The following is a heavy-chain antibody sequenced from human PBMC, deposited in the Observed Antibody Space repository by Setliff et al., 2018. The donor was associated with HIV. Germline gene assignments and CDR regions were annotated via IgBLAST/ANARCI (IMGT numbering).Heavy chain of an antibody. CDR2: IFTSGST. D-gene: IGHD3-16*01. J-gene: IGHJ4*02. CDR3: ARGGSRGLDY. V-gene: IGHV4-4*07. Sequence: PSETLSLTCSVSSDSITTYYWTWIRQPVGKGLGWIGRIFTSGSTNYNPSLKSRVTMSFDRSKSQFSLKLTSMTAADTAVYYCARGGSRGLDYWGQGTPVTVSS. CDR1: SDSITTYY.